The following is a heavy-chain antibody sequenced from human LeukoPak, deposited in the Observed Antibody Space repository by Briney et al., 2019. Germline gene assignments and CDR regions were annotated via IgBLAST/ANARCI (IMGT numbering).Heavy chain of an antibody. V-gene: IGHV4-4*02. CDR2: IYYRGMT. CDR3: VRGDYSSGWHLDY. J-gene: IGHJ4*02. CDR1: GVSISSSNW. D-gene: IGHD6-19*01. Sequence: SGTLSLTCAVSGVSISSSNWWSWFRQSPGKGLEWIGYIYYRGMTYFNPSLKSRVSISVDTSKNQFSLKLTSVTAADTAVYYCVRGDYSSGWHLDYWGQGTLVTVSS.